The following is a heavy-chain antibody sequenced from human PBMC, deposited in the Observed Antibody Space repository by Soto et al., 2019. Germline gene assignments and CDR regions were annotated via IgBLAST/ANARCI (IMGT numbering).Heavy chain of an antibody. CDR1: GGSISGSYYY. CDR2: IYYSGST. D-gene: IGHD5-18*01. CDR3: ARGRGYIYGYLSWFDP. J-gene: IGHJ5*02. V-gene: IGHV4-39*07. Sequence: LPQTLSLTCAVSGGSISGSYYYWGWLRQSTGKGPEWIGNIYYSGSTYYNPSLESRVAISVDTSKNQFSLKLSSVTAADTAVYYCARGRGYIYGYLSWFDPWGQGTLVTVSS.